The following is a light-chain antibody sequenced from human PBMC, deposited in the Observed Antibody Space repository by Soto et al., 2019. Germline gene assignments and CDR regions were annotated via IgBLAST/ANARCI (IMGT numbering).Light chain of an antibody. CDR1: QSISSW. CDR3: QHYNSYPLT. J-gene: IGKJ4*01. Sequence: DIQMTQSPSTLSASVGDRVTITCRASQSISSWLAWYQQKPGKAPELLIYRASDLESGVPSRFSGSGSGTEFTLTISSLQPDDFTTHYCQHYNSYPLTFGGGTTVEIK. CDR2: RAS. V-gene: IGKV1-5*03.